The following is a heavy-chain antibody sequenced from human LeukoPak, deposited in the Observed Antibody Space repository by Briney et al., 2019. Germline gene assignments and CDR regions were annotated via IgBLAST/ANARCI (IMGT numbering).Heavy chain of an antibody. Sequence: SETLSLTCSVSGGSISSLYWSWFRQPPGEGLEWIGYIYYTGSTNYNPSLKSRVTMFVDMSKNQFSLRLSSVTAADTAVYYCARHRAYSSSSPFDYWGQGTLVTVSS. J-gene: IGHJ4*02. CDR2: IYYTGST. CDR3: ARHRAYSSSSPFDY. V-gene: IGHV4-59*08. D-gene: IGHD6-6*01. CDR1: GGSISSLY.